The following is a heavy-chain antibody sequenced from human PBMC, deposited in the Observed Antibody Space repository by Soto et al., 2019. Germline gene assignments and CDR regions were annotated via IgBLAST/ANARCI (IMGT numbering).Heavy chain of an antibody. CDR1: GCSFTSYW. CDR3: ARSPYDYVWGRGTYYGMDV. Sequence: GESLKISCTGSGCSFTSYWIGWVRQMTGKGLEWMGIIYPGDSDTRYSPSFQGQVTISADKSISTAYLQWSSLKASDTAMYYCARSPYDYVWGRGTYYGMDVWGQGTTVTAP. J-gene: IGHJ6*02. V-gene: IGHV5-51*01. D-gene: IGHD3-16*01. CDR2: IYPGDSDT.